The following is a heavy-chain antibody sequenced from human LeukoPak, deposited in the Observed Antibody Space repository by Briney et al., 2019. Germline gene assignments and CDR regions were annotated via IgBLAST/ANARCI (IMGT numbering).Heavy chain of an antibody. Sequence: GGSLRLSCAASDSTFSIYAMSWVRQAPGKGLEWVSAISGSGDNTYYADSVKGRFTVSRDNSKNTLYLRMNSLRAEDTAVYYCAKDWASSGWSHFDYWGQGTLVTVSS. J-gene: IGHJ4*02. CDR2: ISGSGDNT. D-gene: IGHD6-13*01. CDR1: DSTFSIYA. CDR3: AKDWASSGWSHFDY. V-gene: IGHV3-23*01.